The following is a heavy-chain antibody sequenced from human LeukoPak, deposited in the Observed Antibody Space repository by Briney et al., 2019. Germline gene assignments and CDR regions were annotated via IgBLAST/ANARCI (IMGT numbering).Heavy chain of an antibody. V-gene: IGHV1-46*01. J-gene: IGHJ3*02. CDR3: ARATTHLWFGEGGNALDI. CDR2: INPSGGST. D-gene: IGHD3-10*01. Sequence: ASVKVSCKASGYTFTSYYMHWVRQAPGQGLEWMGIINPSGGSTSYAQKFRGRVTMTRDTSINTAYMELSRLRSDDTAVYYCARATTHLWFGEGGNALDIWGQGTMVTVSS. CDR1: GYTFTSYY.